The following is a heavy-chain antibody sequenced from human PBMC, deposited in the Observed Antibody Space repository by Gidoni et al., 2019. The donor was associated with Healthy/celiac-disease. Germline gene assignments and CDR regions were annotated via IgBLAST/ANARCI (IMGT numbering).Heavy chain of an antibody. Sequence: EVQLVQSGAEVKKPGESLRISCKGSGYSFTSYWISWVRQMPGKGLEWMGRIDPSDSYTNYSPSFQGHVTISADKSISTAYLQWSSLKASDTAMYYCARHGAGISGSYFRDWFDPWGQGTLVTVSS. V-gene: IGHV5-10-1*03. CDR3: ARHGAGISGSYFRDWFDP. CDR1: GYSFTSYW. D-gene: IGHD1-26*01. CDR2: IDPSDSYT. J-gene: IGHJ5*02.